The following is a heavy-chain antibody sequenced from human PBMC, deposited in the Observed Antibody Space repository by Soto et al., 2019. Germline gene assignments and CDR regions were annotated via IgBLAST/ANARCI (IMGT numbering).Heavy chain of an antibody. CDR2: IIPIFGTA. D-gene: IGHD6-13*01. J-gene: IGHJ4*02. CDR3: AAPGIAAADGFDY. Sequence: GASVKVSCKASGGTFSSYAISWVRQAPGQGLEWMGGIIPIFGTANYAQKFQGRVTITADESTSTAYMELSSLRSEDTAVYYCAAPGIAAADGFDYWGQGXLVTVYS. CDR1: GGTFSSYA. V-gene: IGHV1-69*13.